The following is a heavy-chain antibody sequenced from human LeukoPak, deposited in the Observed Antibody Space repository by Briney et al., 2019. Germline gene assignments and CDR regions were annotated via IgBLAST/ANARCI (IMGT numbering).Heavy chain of an antibody. CDR2: IIPIFGTA. V-gene: IGHV1-69*13. CDR1: GGTFSSYA. D-gene: IGHD6-6*01. CDR3: ARDRRDEYSISSMDY. J-gene: IGHJ4*02. Sequence: SVKVSCKASGGTFSSYAISCVRQAPGQGLEWMGGIIPIFGTANYAQKFQGRVTITADESTSTAYMELSSLRSEDTAVYYCARDRRDEYSISSMDYWGQGTLVTVSS.